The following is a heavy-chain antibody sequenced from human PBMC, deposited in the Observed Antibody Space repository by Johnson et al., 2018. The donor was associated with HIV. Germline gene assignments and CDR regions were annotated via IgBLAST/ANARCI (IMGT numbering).Heavy chain of an antibody. Sequence: MLLVESGGRLVQPGGSLRLSCAASGFTFSSYDMHWVRQATGKGLEWVSAIGTAGDTYYPGSVKGRFTISRENAKNSLYLQMNSLRAEDTAVYYCARWGRWELGDAFDIWGQGTMVTVSS. V-gene: IGHV3-13*01. J-gene: IGHJ3*02. CDR1: GFTFSSYD. D-gene: IGHD1-26*01. CDR3: ARWGRWELGDAFDI. CDR2: IGTAGDT.